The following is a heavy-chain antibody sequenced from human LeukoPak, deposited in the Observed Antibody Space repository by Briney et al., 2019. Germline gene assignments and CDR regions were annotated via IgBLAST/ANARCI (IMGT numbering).Heavy chain of an antibody. CDR1: GFTFSSYW. Sequence: GGSLRLSCAASGFTFSSYWMSWVRQAPGKGLDWVANIKQGGSEKYYVDSVKGRFTISRDNAKNSLYLQMNSLRAEDTAVYYCARESYSSGWYRDLYYYYYMDVWGKGTTVTVSS. CDR3: ARESYSSGWYRDLYYYYYMDV. J-gene: IGHJ6*03. D-gene: IGHD6-19*01. CDR2: IKQGGSEK. V-gene: IGHV3-7*01.